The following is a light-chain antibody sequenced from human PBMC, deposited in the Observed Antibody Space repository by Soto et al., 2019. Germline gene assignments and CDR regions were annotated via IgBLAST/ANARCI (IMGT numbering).Light chain of an antibody. CDR2: DAY. J-gene: IGKJ1*01. CDR3: QQYNDWPLT. V-gene: IGKV3-15*01. CDR1: RGVSNN. Sequence: MTQSPSSLSASVGDRVTLSCWASRGVSNNLAWYQQKPGQAPRLLIYDAYTRATGIPARFSGTGSGTEFTLTISSLQSEDFALYYCQQYNDWPLTFGQGTKVDIK.